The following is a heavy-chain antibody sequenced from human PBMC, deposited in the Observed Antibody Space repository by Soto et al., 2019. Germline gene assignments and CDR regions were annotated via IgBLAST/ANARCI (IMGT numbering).Heavy chain of an antibody. Sequence: CLTCTASGDSIRSSSDYLGRIRQPPGKGLEWIGSIYSSGSTNYNPSLKSRVTMSVDTSKNQFSLKLSSVTDADTAVYYCARAPEYCGGDCHVHGMDVWGQGTTVTVSS. CDR3: ARAPEYCGGDCHVHGMDV. CDR1: GDSIRSSSDY. D-gene: IGHD2-21*02. J-gene: IGHJ6*02. V-gene: IGHV4-39*07. CDR2: IYSSGST.